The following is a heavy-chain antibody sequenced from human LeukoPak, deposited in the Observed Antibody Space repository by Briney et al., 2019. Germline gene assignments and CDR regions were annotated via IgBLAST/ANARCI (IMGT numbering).Heavy chain of an antibody. CDR2: IDGGGTRT. CDR3: AKVGDSMATMDY. Sequence: GGSLRLSCAASGFTFSSYSMSWVRQAPGKGPEWVSIIDGGGTRTYYADSVKGRFTISRDNSKNTLYLQMNSLRVEDTAVYYCAKVGDSMATMDYWGQGTLVTVSS. V-gene: IGHV3-23*01. J-gene: IGHJ4*02. D-gene: IGHD5-24*01. CDR1: GFTFSSYS.